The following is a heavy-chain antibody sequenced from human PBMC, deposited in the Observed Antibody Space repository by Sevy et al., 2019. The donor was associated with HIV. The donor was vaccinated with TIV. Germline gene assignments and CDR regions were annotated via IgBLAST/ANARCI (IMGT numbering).Heavy chain of an antibody. CDR1: GDSFSNEY. D-gene: IGHD2-21*01. V-gene: IGHV4-59*01. Sequence: SETLSLTCSVSGDSFSNEYWSWIRQPPGKGLEWIGYFYYSRSTNYNPSLKSRVTISVDTSKKQISLKLRSVTAADTAVYYCARNSPYYYYAVDVWGQGTTVTVSS. CDR2: FYYSRST. J-gene: IGHJ6*02. CDR3: ARNSPYYYYAVDV.